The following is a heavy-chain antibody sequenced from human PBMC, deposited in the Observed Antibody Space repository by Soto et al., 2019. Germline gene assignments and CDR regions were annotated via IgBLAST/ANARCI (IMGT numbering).Heavy chain of an antibody. J-gene: IGHJ5*02. CDR3: ARLGGYYQALDT. V-gene: IGHV4-59*08. CDR1: GGSITPYY. CDR2: LYFAGTT. D-gene: IGHD3-22*01. Sequence: QVQLQESGPGLVKPSETLSLTCSVSGGSITPYYWSWIRQAPGKGLEWIGYLYFAGTTTYNPSLKSRVTMSVDTAENQFSLKLTSVTAADTAVYYCARLGGYYQALDTWGQGTLGTVSS.